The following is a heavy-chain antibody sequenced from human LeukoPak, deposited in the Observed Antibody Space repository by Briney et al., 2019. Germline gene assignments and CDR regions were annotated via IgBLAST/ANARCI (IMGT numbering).Heavy chain of an antibody. D-gene: IGHD4-23*01. CDR1: GFTFGDYA. V-gene: IGHV3-49*03. J-gene: IGHJ4*02. CDR2: IRSNTYGGTA. CDR3: ARRGDGGRSFDF. Sequence: PGGSLRLSCTASGFTFGDYAMSWFRQAPGKGLEWVGFIRSNTYGGTAEYAASVKGRFTISRDDSKSIAYLQMNSLRAEDTAVYYCARRGDGGRSFDFWGQGTPVTVSS.